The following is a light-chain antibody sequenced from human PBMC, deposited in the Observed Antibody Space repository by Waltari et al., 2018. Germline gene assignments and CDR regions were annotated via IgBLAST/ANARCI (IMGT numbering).Light chain of an antibody. V-gene: IGKV1-NL1*01. CDR3: QQYYSIALD. CDR1: QDIRNS. J-gene: IGKJ4*01. Sequence: IQMTQSPSSLSASVGDRVTITCRASQDIRNSLAWYQHKPGKAPKVLVYAASRLEKGVPSRFSGSGSGSDYTLSISSLQPEDVATYYCQQYYSIALDFGGGTKVDI. CDR2: AAS.